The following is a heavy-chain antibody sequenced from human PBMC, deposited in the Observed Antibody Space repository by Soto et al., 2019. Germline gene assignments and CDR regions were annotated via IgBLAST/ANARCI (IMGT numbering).Heavy chain of an antibody. V-gene: IGHV1-18*01. J-gene: IGHJ4*02. CDR3: ARDPGNSFDY. CDR1: GYTFNTYF. CDR2: ISPHNGNT. Sequence: HVQLVQSGGELKKPGASVKVSCNTSGYTFNTYFITWVRQAPGQGLEWMGWISPHNGNTNYAEKFQGRVTMTADTITKTAYMELRNLRIDDTALYYCARDPGNSFDYWGQGTPVTVSS.